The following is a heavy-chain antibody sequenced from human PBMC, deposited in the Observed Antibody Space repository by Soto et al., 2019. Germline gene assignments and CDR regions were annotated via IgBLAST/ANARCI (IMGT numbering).Heavy chain of an antibody. CDR3: ARAPNRGVKQLLFRY. CDR2: ISAYNGNT. V-gene: IGHV1-18*01. D-gene: IGHD6-13*01. CDR1: GYTFTSYG. Sequence: ASVKVSCKASGYTFTSYGISCVRQAPGQGLEWMRWISAYNGNTNYAQKQQGRVTMTTDTSTSTAYMELRSLRSDDTAVYYCARAPNRGVKQLLFRYRAKETLVTV. J-gene: IGHJ4*02.